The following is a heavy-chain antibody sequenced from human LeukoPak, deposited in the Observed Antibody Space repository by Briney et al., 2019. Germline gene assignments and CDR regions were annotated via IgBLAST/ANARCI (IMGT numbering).Heavy chain of an antibody. D-gene: IGHD1-7*01. CDR1: GYTFTGYY. CDR2: INPNSGGT. J-gene: IGHJ6*03. V-gene: IGHV1-2*02. CDR3: ARGGRGTTSPRLYYYYMDV. Sequence: VASVKVSCKASGYTFTGYYMHWVRQAPGQGREWMGWINPNSGGTNYAQKFQGRVTMTRDTSISTAYMELSRLRSDDTAVYYCARGGRGTTSPRLYYYYMDVWGKGTTVTVSS.